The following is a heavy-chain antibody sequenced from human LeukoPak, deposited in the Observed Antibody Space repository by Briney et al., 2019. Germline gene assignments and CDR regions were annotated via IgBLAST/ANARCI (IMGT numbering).Heavy chain of an antibody. CDR3: ASGYSSGWYYGNWFDP. CDR1: GFTFSSYA. CDR2: ISYDGSNK. J-gene: IGHJ5*02. D-gene: IGHD6-19*01. Sequence: PGGSLRLSCAASGFTFSSYAMHWVRQAPGKGLEWVAVISYDGSNKYYADSVKGRFTISRDNSKNTLYLQMNSLRAEDTAVYYCASGYSSGWYYGNWFDPWGQGTLVTVSS. V-gene: IGHV3-30-3*01.